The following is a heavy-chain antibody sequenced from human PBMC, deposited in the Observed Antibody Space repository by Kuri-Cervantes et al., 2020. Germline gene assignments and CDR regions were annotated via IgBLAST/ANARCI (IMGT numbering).Heavy chain of an antibody. CDR2: ISGSGGST. D-gene: IGHD6-19*01. CDR3: AKGVGIAVVIRFDY. CDR1: GFTVSSNY. J-gene: IGHJ4*02. V-gene: IGHV3-23*01. Sequence: GESLKISCAASGFTVSSNYMRWVRQAPGKGLEWVSAISGSGGSTYYADSVKGRFTISRDNSKNTLYLQMNSLRAEDTAVYYCAKGVGIAVVIRFDYWGQGTLVTVSS.